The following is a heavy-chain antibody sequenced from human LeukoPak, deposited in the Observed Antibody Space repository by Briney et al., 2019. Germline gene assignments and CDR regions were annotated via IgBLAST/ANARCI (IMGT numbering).Heavy chain of an antibody. J-gene: IGHJ3*02. CDR2: INPSGGST. CDR1: GYTFTSYY. V-gene: IGHV1-46*01. D-gene: IGHD6-19*01. Sequence: GASVKVSCKASGYTFTSYYMHWVRQAPGQGLEWMGIINPSGGSTSYAQKFQGRVTMTRDMSTSTVYMELSSLRSEDTAEYYCARGRGYGSGWYEPFDIWGQGTMVTVSS. CDR3: ARGRGYGSGWYEPFDI.